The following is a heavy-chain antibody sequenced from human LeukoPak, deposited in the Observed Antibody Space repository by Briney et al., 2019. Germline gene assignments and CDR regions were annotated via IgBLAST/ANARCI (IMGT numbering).Heavy chain of an antibody. CDR2: ISWNSGSI. D-gene: IGHD6-19*01. CDR3: AKDNRRHYTSGPNPDSLH. V-gene: IGHV3-9*01. Sequence: GGSLRLSCAGSGFIFNKYAMHWVRQPPGKGLEWVSGISWNSGSIDYADSVKGRFTISRDNAKNSLYLQMNSLRVEDTAFHYCAKDNRRHYTSGPNPDSLHWGQGALVTVSS. CDR1: GFIFNKYA. J-gene: IGHJ4*02.